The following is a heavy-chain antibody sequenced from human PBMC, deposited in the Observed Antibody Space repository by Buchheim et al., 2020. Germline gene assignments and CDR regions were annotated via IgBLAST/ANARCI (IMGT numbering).Heavy chain of an antibody. J-gene: IGHJ4*02. Sequence: VHLVQSGAEVKKPGSSLKVSCKASRGTFDNYPITWVRQAPGQGLEWMGGILPVVGTANYAQKFQGRSTITADMAKGTVYMDLRSLRSEDTAVYYCARADSSASSDYFDHWGQGTL. CDR3: ARADSSASSDYFDH. V-gene: IGHV1-69*06. D-gene: IGHD6-25*01. CDR2: ILPVVGTA. CDR1: RGTFDNYP.